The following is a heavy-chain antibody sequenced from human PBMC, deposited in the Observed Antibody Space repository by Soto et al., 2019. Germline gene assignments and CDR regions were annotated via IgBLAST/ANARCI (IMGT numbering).Heavy chain of an antibody. Sequence: GGSLRLSCAASGFSFSRSWMNWVRQAPGKGLEWVANIKRDGTEKYYVDSVKGRFAISRDNAKNSLYLQMDSLRAEDTAVYYCTTNYYDSSGYDNWFDPWGQGTLVTVSS. CDR2: IKRDGTEK. J-gene: IGHJ5*02. CDR3: TTNYYDSSGYDNWFDP. V-gene: IGHV3-7*01. CDR1: GFSFSRSW. D-gene: IGHD3-22*01.